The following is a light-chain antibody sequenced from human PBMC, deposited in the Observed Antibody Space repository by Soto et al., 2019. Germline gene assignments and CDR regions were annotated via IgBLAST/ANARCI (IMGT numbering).Light chain of an antibody. J-gene: IGKJ2*01. Sequence: DMVMTQSPLSLPVTPGEPASISCRSSQSLLHSNAFNYLDWYLQKPGQSPQLLIYLGSNRASGVPDRFSGSGSGTDFTLRISRVEAEDVGVYYCMQALESPRTFGQGTKLDIK. CDR1: QSLLHSNAFNY. CDR2: LGS. CDR3: MQALESPRT. V-gene: IGKV2-28*01.